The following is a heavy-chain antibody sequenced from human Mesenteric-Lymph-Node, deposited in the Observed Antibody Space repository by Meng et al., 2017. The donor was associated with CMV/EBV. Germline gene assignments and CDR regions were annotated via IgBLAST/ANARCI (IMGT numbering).Heavy chain of an antibody. J-gene: IGHJ4*02. CDR2: ISANTGNT. Sequence: ASVKVSCKGSGYAFRSYGISWVRQAPGQGLEWMGWISANTGNTDYAQKLQGRVTMTTDTSTSTAYLELRRLRSDDTAVYYCARASNDFWSDVLGGPLHYWGQGTLVTVSS. V-gene: IGHV1-18*01. D-gene: IGHD3-3*01. CDR1: GYAFRSYG. CDR3: ARASNDFWSDVLGGPLHY.